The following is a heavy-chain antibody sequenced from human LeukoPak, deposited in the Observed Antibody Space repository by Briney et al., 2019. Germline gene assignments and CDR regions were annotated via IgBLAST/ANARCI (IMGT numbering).Heavy chain of an antibody. V-gene: IGHV3-30*02. J-gene: IGHJ4*02. CDR3: ARPPFDMVRGVIGSVFDY. CDR2: IRYDGSNK. Sequence: GGALRLSCAASGFTFRRYGMHWVREAPGKGLEWGAFIRYDGSNKYYADSVKGRFTISRDNSKNTLYLQMNSLRAEDTAVYYCARPPFDMVRGVIGSVFDYWGQGTLVTVSS. CDR1: GFTFRRYG. D-gene: IGHD3-10*01.